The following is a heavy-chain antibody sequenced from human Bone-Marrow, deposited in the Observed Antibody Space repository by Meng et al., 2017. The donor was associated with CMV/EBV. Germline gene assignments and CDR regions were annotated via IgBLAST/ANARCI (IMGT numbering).Heavy chain of an antibody. Sequence: GESLKISCAASGFTFSSYAMHWVRQAPGKGLEWVAVISYDGSNKYYADSVKGRFTISRDNSENTLYLQMNSLRAEDTAVYYCAKALPQAGTGFFQHWGQGTLVTVSS. D-gene: IGHD6-13*01. V-gene: IGHV3-30*04. CDR3: AKALPQAGTGFFQH. CDR2: ISYDGSNK. J-gene: IGHJ1*01. CDR1: GFTFSSYA.